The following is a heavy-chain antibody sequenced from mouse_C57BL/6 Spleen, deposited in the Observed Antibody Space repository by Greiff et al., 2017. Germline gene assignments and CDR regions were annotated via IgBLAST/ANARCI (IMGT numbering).Heavy chain of an antibody. CDR1: GYAFSSYW. Sequence: QVQLKESGAELVKPGASVKISCKASGYAFSSYWMNWVKQRPGRGLEGIGQIYPGDGGTNYNGKFKGKATLTADKSSSTAYMQLSSLTSEDSAVYFCASSSSYYFDYWGQGTTLTVSS. CDR3: ASSSSYYFDY. V-gene: IGHV1-80*01. CDR2: IYPGDGGT. J-gene: IGHJ2*01. D-gene: IGHD1-1*01.